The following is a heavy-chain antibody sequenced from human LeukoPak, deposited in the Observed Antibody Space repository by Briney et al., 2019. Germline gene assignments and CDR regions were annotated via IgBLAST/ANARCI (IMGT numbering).Heavy chain of an antibody. CDR3: AKDWFGELSPFDY. V-gene: IGHV3-23*01. J-gene: IGHJ4*02. Sequence: PGGSLRLSCAASGFTFSSYAMSWVRQAPGKGLEWVSAISGSGGSTYYADSVKGRFTISRDNSKNTLYLQMNSLRAEDTAVYFCAKDWFGELSPFDYWGQGTLVTVSS. CDR2: ISGSGGST. CDR1: GFTFSSYA. D-gene: IGHD3-10*01.